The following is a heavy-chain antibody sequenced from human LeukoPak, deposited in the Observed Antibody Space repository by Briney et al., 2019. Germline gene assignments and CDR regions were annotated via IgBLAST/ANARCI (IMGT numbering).Heavy chain of an antibody. V-gene: IGHV1-18*01. Sequence: NGNTNYAQKLQGRVTMTTDTSTSTAYMELRGLRSEDTAVYYCATAMFEYCSSTSCYDIDYWGQGTLVTVSS. J-gene: IGHJ4*02. D-gene: IGHD2-2*01. CDR2: NGNT. CDR3: ATAMFEYCSSTSCYDIDY.